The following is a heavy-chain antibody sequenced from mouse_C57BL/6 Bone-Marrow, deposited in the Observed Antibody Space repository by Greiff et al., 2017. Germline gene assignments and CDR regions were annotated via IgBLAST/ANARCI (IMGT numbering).Heavy chain of an antibody. CDR1: GFSITSGYF. CDR2: ISDDGSN. J-gene: IGHJ2*01. CDR3: VGQ. V-gene: IGHV3-6*01. Sequence: EVQLVESGPGLVKPSQSLSLTCSVTGFSITSGYFCYWIRQPPGNILGWMGYISDDGSNNYNSSLKNRISITRDTSKNQFDVKLDSETTEDTATYYCVGQRGQGTTLTVSS.